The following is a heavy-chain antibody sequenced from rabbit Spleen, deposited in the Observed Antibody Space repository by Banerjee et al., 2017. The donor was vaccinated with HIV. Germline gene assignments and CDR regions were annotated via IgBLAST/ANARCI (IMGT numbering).Heavy chain of an antibody. J-gene: IGHJ3*01. V-gene: IGHV1S45*01. CDR2: INIVTGKD. CDR1: GVSFSDKDV. D-gene: IGHD6-1*01. Sequence: EQLEESGGGLVKPEGSLTLTCKASGVSFSDKDVMCWVRQAPGKGLEWIACINIVTGKDVYATWAKGRFIMSRTSSTTVTLQMTSLTVADTATYFCSRSYTYGDAGYAYATRLDLWGPGTWSPS. CDR3: SRSYTYGDAGYAYATRLDL.